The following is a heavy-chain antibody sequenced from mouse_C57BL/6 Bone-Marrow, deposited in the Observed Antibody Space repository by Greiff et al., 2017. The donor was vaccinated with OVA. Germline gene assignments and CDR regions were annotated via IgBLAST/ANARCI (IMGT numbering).Heavy chain of an antibody. V-gene: IGHV1-81*01. Sequence: QVQLQQSGAELARPGASVKLSCKASGYTFTSYGISWVKQRPGQGLEWIGEIYPRSGNTYSNEKFKGKATLTADKSSSTAYMELRSLTSEDSAVYFWARSGGNSYYYAMDYWGQGTSVTVSS. J-gene: IGHJ4*01. CDR1: GYTFTSYG. CDR3: ARSGGNSYYYAMDY. D-gene: IGHD2-1*01. CDR2: IYPRSGNT.